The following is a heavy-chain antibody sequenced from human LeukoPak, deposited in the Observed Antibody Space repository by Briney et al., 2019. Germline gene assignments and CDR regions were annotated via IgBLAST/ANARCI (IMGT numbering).Heavy chain of an antibody. CDR3: AREILTGYAFDI. Sequence: PGGSLRLSCAASGFTFSTYAMHWVRQAPGKGLEWVAFISYDGTNKYCADSVKGRFTISRDNSKNTPYLQMNSLRAEDTALYYCAREILTGYAFDIWGQGTMVTVSS. V-gene: IGHV3-30-3*01. CDR1: GFTFSTYA. D-gene: IGHD7-27*01. J-gene: IGHJ3*02. CDR2: ISYDGTNK.